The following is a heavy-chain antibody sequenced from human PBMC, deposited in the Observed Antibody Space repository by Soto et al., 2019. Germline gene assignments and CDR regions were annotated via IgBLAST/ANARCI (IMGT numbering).Heavy chain of an antibody. V-gene: IGHV4-30-4*01. Sequence: QVQLQESGPGLVKPSQTLSLTCTVSGGSISNDDYYWRWVRQPPGKGLEWIGYIYYSGSSFFNPSLKIRVTMSKDTSQNQSSLRLTSVTAADTAVYYCARAIVVTVGGMDVWGRGTTVTVSS. CDR3: ARAIVVTVGGMDV. D-gene: IGHD5-12*01. CDR1: GGSISNDDYY. J-gene: IGHJ6*02. CDR2: IYYSGSS.